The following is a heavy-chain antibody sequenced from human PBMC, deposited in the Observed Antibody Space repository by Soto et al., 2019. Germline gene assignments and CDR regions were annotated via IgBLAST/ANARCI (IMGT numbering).Heavy chain of an antibody. CDR1: GYTFTSYA. D-gene: IGHD3-3*01. J-gene: IGHJ6*02. CDR2: INAGNGNT. Sequence: ASVKVSCKASGYTFTSYAMHWVRQAPGQRLEWMGWINAGNGNTKYSQKFQGRVTITRDTSASTAYMELSSLRSEDTAVDYCARPSAIFGFYYYYGMDVWGQGTTVTVSS. V-gene: IGHV1-3*01. CDR3: ARPSAIFGFYYYYGMDV.